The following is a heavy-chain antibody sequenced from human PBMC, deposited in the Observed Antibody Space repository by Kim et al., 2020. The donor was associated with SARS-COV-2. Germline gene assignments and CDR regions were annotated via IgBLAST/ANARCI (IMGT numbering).Heavy chain of an antibody. CDR1: GFTFGDYA. D-gene: IGHD2-15*01. Sequence: GGSLRLSCAASGFTFGDYAMHWVRQAPGKGLEWVSGISWNSGSIGYADSVKGRFTISRDNAKNSLYLQMNSLRAEDTALYYCAKDIGPFIHAAFFDYWGQGTLVTVSS. V-gene: IGHV3-9*01. J-gene: IGHJ4*02. CDR3: AKDIGPFIHAAFFDY. CDR2: ISWNSGSI.